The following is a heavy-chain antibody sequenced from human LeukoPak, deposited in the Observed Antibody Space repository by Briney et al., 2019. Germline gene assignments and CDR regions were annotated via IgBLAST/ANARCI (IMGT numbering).Heavy chain of an antibody. V-gene: IGHV1-69*13. D-gene: IGHD1-26*01. CDR3: ARVEGSYPPRGFYNRFDP. Sequence: ASVKVSCKASGGTFSSYAISWVRQAPGQGLEWMGGIIPIFGTANYAQKFQGRVTITADESTSTAYMELSSLRSEDTAVYYCARVEGSYPPRGFYNRFDPWGQGTLVTVSS. CDR2: IIPIFGTA. CDR1: GGTFSSYA. J-gene: IGHJ5*02.